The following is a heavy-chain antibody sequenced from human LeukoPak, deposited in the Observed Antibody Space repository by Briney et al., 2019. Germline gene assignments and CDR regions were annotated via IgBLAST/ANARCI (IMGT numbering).Heavy chain of an antibody. J-gene: IGHJ3*02. CDR1: GYTFTSHF. D-gene: IGHD6-19*01. Sequence: ASVKVSCKASGYTFTSHFMHWVRQAPGQGLEWMGIINPRGGSTSYTQKFQGRVTMTRDTSTSTVYMELSSLRSEDTAVYYCARIAGYSSGWYSGTDFDAFDIWGQGTMVTVSS. CDR3: ARIAGYSSGWYSGTDFDAFDI. V-gene: IGHV1-46*01. CDR2: INPRGGST.